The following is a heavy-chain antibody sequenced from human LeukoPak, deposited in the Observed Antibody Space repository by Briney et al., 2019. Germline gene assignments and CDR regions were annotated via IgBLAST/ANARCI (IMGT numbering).Heavy chain of an antibody. CDR1: GYTFTGYY. Sequence: ASVKVSCKASGYTFTGYYMHWVRQAPGQGLEWMGWINPNSGGINYAQKFQGRVTMTRDTSMSTAYMEVTRLTSDDTAVFFCARSSGYSNYIIDYWGQGTLVTVSS. V-gene: IGHV1-2*02. D-gene: IGHD4-11*01. CDR2: INPNSGGI. CDR3: ARSSGYSNYIIDY. J-gene: IGHJ4*02.